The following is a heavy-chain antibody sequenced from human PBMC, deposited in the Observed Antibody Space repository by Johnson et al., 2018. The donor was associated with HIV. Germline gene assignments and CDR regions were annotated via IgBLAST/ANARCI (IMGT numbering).Heavy chain of an antibody. CDR2: IRSKTDGGST. J-gene: IGHJ3*01. CDR1: GFTFNNAW. Sequence: VQLVESGGGLVKPGGSLRLSCAASGFTFNNAWMSWVRQAPGKGLEWLGRIRSKTDGGSTYYADSVKGRFTISRDSSKNTVYLQMNNLRAEDTAVYNCARGVRGVIIDWGQGTMVAVSS. V-gene: IGHV3-15*01. CDR3: ARGVRGVIID. D-gene: IGHD3-10*01.